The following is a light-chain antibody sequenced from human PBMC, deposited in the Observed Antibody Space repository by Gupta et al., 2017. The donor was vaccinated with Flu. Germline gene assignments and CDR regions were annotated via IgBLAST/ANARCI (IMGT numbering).Light chain of an antibody. CDR2: IAS. CDR3: QHFGSPYT. V-gene: IGKV1-5*03. Sequence: DIQVTQSPSSLSASVGDRVTITCRASLSINNWLAWYQQKPGRAPRVLIYIASVLQTGVPSRFSGSGSGTEFTLTISGLQPDDSATYYCQHFGSPYTFGQGTKLEIK. J-gene: IGKJ2*01. CDR1: LSINNW.